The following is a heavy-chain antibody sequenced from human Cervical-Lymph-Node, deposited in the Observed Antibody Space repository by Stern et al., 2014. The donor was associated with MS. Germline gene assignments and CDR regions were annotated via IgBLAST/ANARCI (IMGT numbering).Heavy chain of an antibody. V-gene: IGHV1-69*01. CDR1: GGTFSSHS. CDR2: IIPIFNTA. Sequence: VQLLESGAEVRKPGSSVKVSCKASGGTFSSHSFSWVRQAPGQGLEWMGQIIPIFNTANYAQKFQGRVTMTADGSTSTVYMELSSLRSEDTAVYYCAREGTETAVAAFDFWGQGTLVTVSS. D-gene: IGHD6-19*01. CDR3: AREGTETAVAAFDF. J-gene: IGHJ4*02.